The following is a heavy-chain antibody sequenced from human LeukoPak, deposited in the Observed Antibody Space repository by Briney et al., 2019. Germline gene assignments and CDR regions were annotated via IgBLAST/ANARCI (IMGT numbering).Heavy chain of an antibody. D-gene: IGHD6-19*01. Sequence: GGSLRLSCAASGFAFSSYWMNWVRQAPGKGMEWVAIIEKDGSEILYVDSVKGRFTISRDNAKNSLYLQMNSLGAEDTAVYYCAAGAGWLIDWWGQGTLVTVSS. CDR1: GFAFSSYW. CDR3: AAGAGWLIDW. J-gene: IGHJ4*02. V-gene: IGHV3-7*01. CDR2: IEKDGSEI.